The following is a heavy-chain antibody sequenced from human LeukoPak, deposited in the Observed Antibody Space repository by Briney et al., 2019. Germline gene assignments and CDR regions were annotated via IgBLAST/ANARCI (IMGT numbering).Heavy chain of an antibody. D-gene: IGHD3-10*02. V-gene: IGHV3-48*03. CDR2: ISSSGSTI. CDR3: AELGITMIGGV. CDR1: GFTFSSYE. J-gene: IGHJ6*04. Sequence: GGSLRLSCAASGFTFSSYEMKWGRQAPGKGLERVSYISSSGSTIYYADSVKGRFTISRDNDKNSLYLQMNSLRAEDTAVYYCAELGITMIGGVWGKGTTVTISS.